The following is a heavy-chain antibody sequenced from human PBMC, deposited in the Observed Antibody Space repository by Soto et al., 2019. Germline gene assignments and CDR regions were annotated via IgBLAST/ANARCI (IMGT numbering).Heavy chain of an antibody. CDR2: ISSSGSTI. CDR1: GFTFSSYE. V-gene: IGHV3-48*03. D-gene: IGHD5-12*01. J-gene: IGHJ4*02. Sequence: GGSLRLSCAASGFTFSSYEMNWVRQAPGKGLEWVSYISSSGSTIYYAVAVKGRFTIPRDNAKNSLYLQMNSLGADAPPVYYCPSHRDGYNYYWGQGTLVTVSS. CDR3: PSHRDGYNYY.